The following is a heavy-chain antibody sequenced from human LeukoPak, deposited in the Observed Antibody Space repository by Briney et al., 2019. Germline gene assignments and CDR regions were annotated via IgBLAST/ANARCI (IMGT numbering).Heavy chain of an antibody. V-gene: IGHV3-48*01. J-gene: IGHJ6*03. CDR3: AKGPAPLYYYYMDV. CDR2: ISSSSSTI. Sequence: GGSLRLSCAASGFTFSSYSMNWVRQAPGKGLEWVSYISSSSSTIYYADSVKGRFTISRDNSKNTLNLQMNSLRAEDTAGYYCAKGPAPLYYYYMDVWGKGTTVTVSS. CDR1: GFTFSSYS.